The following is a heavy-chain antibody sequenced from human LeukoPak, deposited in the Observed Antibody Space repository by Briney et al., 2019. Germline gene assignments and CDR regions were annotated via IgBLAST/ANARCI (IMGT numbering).Heavy chain of an antibody. CDR1: GFTFSSYG. CDR3: ARDAEEDSATYDSSGYYDY. D-gene: IGHD3-22*01. J-gene: IGHJ4*02. V-gene: IGHV3-33*01. Sequence: GGSLRLSCAASGFTFSSYGMHWVRQAPGKGLEWVAVIGYDGSNKYYADSVKGRFTISRDNSKNTLYLQMNSLRAEDTAVYYCARDAEEDSATYDSSGYYDYWGQGTLVTVSS. CDR2: IGYDGSNK.